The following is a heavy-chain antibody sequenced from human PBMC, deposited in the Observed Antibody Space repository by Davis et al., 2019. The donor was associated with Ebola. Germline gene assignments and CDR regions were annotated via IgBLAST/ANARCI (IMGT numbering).Heavy chain of an antibody. D-gene: IGHD2-15*01. J-gene: IGHJ5*02. CDR1: GGPISSHY. CDR2: IYDSVYT. Sequence: PSETLSLTCTVSGGPISSHYWSWIRQPPGKGLEWIGYIYDSVYTKYNPSLNSRVTISVKTSKNQFSLNLTSVSAADTAVYYCARGMVVSQFDPWGQGTLVTVSS. V-gene: IGHV4-59*11. CDR3: ARGMVVSQFDP.